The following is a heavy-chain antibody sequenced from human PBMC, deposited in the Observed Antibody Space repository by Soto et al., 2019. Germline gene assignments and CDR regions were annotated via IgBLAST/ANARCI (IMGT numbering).Heavy chain of an antibody. CDR1: GFTLSNYV. CDR2: IGSSSVTI. Sequence: PGGSLRLSCAASGFTLSNYVMNWVRQAPGKGLEWISCIGSSSVTIYYADSVKGRFTISRDNAKNSLYLQMNSLRAEDTAVFYCARRSSGWYFDYWGQGTVVTVSS. D-gene: IGHD6-19*01. V-gene: IGHV3-48*01. J-gene: IGHJ4*02. CDR3: ARRSSGWYFDY.